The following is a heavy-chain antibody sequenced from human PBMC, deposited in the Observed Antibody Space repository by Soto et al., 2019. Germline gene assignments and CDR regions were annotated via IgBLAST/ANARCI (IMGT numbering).Heavy chain of an antibody. CDR3: ARFITGTTYLFDY. Sequence: PGESLKISCKGSGYSFTSYWIGWVRQMPGKGLEWMGIIYPGDSDTRYSPSFQGQVTISADKSISTAYLQWSSLKAEDTAVYYCARFITGTTYLFDYWGQGTLVTVSS. CDR1: GYSFTSYW. D-gene: IGHD1-20*01. J-gene: IGHJ4*02. CDR2: IYPGDSDT. V-gene: IGHV5-51*01.